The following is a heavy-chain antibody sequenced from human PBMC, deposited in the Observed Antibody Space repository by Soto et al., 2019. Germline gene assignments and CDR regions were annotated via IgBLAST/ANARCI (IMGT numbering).Heavy chain of an antibody. D-gene: IGHD3-9*01. V-gene: IGHV3-15*07. CDR2: IKSKTDGGTT. CDR1: GFTFSNAW. J-gene: IGHJ6*02. Sequence: GGSLRLSCAASGFTFSNAWMNWVRQAPGKGLEWVGRIKSKTDGGTTDYAAPVKGRFTISRDDSKNTLYLQMNSLKTEDTAVYYCTTDWQLRYFDWNDYGMDVWGQGTTVTVSS. CDR3: TTDWQLRYFDWNDYGMDV.